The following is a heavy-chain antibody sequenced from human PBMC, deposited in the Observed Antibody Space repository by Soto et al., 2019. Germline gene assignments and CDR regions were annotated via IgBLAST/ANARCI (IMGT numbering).Heavy chain of an antibody. J-gene: IGHJ4*02. D-gene: IGHD3-22*01. CDR1: GYSFTSYW. CDR3: ARRIYDSSGYKIFDY. Sequence: GESLKISCKGSGYSFTSYWISWVRQMPGKGLEWMGRIDPSDSYTNYSPSFQGHVTISADKSISTAYLQWSSLKASDTAMYYCARRIYDSSGYKIFDYWGQGTLVTVS. V-gene: IGHV5-10-1*01. CDR2: IDPSDSYT.